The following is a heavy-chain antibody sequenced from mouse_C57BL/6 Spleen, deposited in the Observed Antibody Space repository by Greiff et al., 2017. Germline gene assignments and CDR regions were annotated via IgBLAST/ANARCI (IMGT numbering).Heavy chain of an antibody. V-gene: IGHV1-82*01. CDR2: IYPGDGDT. CDR1: GYAFSSSW. Sequence: VQLQESGPELVKPGASVKIPCKASGYAFSSSWMNWVKQRPGKGLEWIGRIYPGDGDTNYNGQFKGKATLTADNSSSTAYMQLSSLTSEDSAVYCCADGSSYAIDYWGQGTSVTVAS. CDR3: ADGSSYAIDY. D-gene: IGHD1-1*01. J-gene: IGHJ4*01.